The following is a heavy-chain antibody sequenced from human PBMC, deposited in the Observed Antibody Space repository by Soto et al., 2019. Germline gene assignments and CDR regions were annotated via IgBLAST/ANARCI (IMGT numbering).Heavy chain of an antibody. Sequence: ASVKVSCKASGYTFTSYGISWVRQAPGQGLEWMGWISAYNGNTNYAQKLQGRVTMTTDTSTSTAYMELRSLRSDDTAVYYCARDIAAAETNWFDPWGQGTLVTVSS. D-gene: IGHD6-13*01. J-gene: IGHJ5*02. CDR2: ISAYNGNT. CDR3: ARDIAAAETNWFDP. CDR1: GYTFTSYG. V-gene: IGHV1-18*01.